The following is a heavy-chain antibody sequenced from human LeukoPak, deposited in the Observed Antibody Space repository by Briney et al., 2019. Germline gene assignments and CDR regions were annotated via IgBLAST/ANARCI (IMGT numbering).Heavy chain of an antibody. D-gene: IGHD2-21*02. CDR3: TRDRDVHRGDCFVDY. Sequence: NPGGSLRLSCTASGFTFGDYAMSWVRRAPGKGLEWVGFIRSKAYGGTTEYAASVKGRFTISRDDSKSIAYLQMNSLKTEDTAVYYCTRDRDVHRGDCFVDYWGQGTLVTVSS. CDR2: IRSKAYGGTT. V-gene: IGHV3-49*04. CDR1: GFTFGDYA. J-gene: IGHJ4*02.